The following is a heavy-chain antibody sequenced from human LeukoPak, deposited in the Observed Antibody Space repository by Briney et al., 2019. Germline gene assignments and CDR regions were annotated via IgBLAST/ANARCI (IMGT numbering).Heavy chain of an antibody. CDR1: GFTFTSYA. D-gene: IGHD4-23*01. V-gene: IGHV3-21*06. Sequence: GGSLRLSCVGSGFTFTSYAFNWVRQAPGKGLEWVASISSHGSYIYYAESLKGRFTISRDDADNSVFLQMNSLTPEDTAVYYCARDGQWELTYYFDHWGQGVRVTVSS. J-gene: IGHJ4*02. CDR2: ISSHGSYI. CDR3: ARDGQWELTYYFDH.